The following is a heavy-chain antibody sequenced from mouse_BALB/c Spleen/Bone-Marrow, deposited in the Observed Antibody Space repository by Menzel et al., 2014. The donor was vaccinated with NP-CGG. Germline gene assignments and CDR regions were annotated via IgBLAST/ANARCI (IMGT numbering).Heavy chain of an antibody. V-gene: IGHV14-3*02. J-gene: IGHJ2*01. Sequence: EVQLQQSGAELVKPGVSVKLSCTASGFNIKDTYMNWVKQRAEQGLEWIGRIDPANGYTEYDPKFQGKATIIADTSSNTAYLQLGGLTSEDTAGYYCASLTGTFECWAQGTTLTVSS. CDR1: GFNIKDTY. CDR3: ASLTGTFEC. D-gene: IGHD4-1*01. CDR2: IDPANGYT.